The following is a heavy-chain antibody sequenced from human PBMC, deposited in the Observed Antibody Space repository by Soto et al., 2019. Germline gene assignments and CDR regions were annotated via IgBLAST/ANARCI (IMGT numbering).Heavy chain of an antibody. J-gene: IGHJ6*02. CDR1: GFTFSSYA. Sequence: PVGSLRLSCAASGFTFSSYAMHWVRQAPGKGLEWVAVISYDGSNKYYADSVKGRFTISRDNSKNTLYLQMNSLRAEDTAVYYCARWVSVALGGMDVWGQGTTVTVSS. V-gene: IGHV3-30-3*01. CDR3: ARWVSVALGGMDV. CDR2: ISYDGSNK. D-gene: IGHD6-19*01.